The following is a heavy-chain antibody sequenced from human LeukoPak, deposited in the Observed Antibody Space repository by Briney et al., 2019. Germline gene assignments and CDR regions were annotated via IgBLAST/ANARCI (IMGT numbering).Heavy chain of an antibody. CDR3: AKMGSPVVVISYFDY. D-gene: IGHD3-22*01. CDR1: GFTFSSFA. J-gene: IGHJ4*02. Sequence: GGSLRLSCAASGFTFSSFAMSWVRQAPGKGLEWVSGISGSGAGTYYADSVKGRFTISRDNSKNPLYLQVNSLRAEDTAVYYCAKMGSPVVVISYFDYWGQGTLVTVSS. V-gene: IGHV3-23*01. CDR2: ISGSGAGT.